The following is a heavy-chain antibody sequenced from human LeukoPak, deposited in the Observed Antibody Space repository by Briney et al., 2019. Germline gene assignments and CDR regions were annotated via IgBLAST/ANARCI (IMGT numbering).Heavy chain of an antibody. Sequence: SETLSLTCAVSGGSISSSNWWSWVRQSPGKGLEWIGEIYHSGSTNYNPSLKSRVTISVDKSKNQFSLKLSSVTAADTAVYYCARSLPAARPRRWFDPWGQGTLVTVSS. CDR2: IYHSGST. CDR1: GGSISSSNW. D-gene: IGHD2-2*01. V-gene: IGHV4-4*02. J-gene: IGHJ5*02. CDR3: ARSLPAARPRRWFDP.